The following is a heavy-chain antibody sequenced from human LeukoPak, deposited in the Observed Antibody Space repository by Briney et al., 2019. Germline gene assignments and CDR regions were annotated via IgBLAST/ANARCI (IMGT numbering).Heavy chain of an antibody. CDR3: AKAWCGGDCYYPYYFDY. J-gene: IGHJ4*02. V-gene: IGHV3-23*01. D-gene: IGHD2-21*02. Sequence: GGPLRLSCAASGFTFSSYVMSWVRQAPGKGLEWVSAISGSGGSTYYADSVKGRFTISRDNSKNTLHLQMNSLRAEDTAVYYCAKAWCGGDCYYPYYFDYWGQGTLVTVSS. CDR2: ISGSGGST. CDR1: GFTFSSYV.